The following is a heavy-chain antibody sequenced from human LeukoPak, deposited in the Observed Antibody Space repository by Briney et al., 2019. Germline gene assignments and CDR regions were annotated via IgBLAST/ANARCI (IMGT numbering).Heavy chain of an antibody. J-gene: IGHJ4*02. Sequence: SETLSLTCTVSGGSINTYHWSWMRQPPGRGLEWMGYISYSGSTDYTPSLMSRVTISVDTSKNQVSLQLTSVTAADTAVYYCARYSGLATAGYFDYWGQGTLVTVSS. CDR3: ARYSGLATAGYFDY. CDR2: ISYSGST. D-gene: IGHD6-13*01. V-gene: IGHV4-59*01. CDR1: GGSINTYH.